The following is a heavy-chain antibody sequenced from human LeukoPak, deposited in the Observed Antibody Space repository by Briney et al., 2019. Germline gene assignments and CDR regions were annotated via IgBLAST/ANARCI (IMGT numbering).Heavy chain of an antibody. V-gene: IGHV3-30*03. Sequence: GGSLRLSCAASGFTFSSYGMHWVRQAPGKGLEWVAVISYDGSNKYYADSVKGRFTISRDNSKNTLYLQMNSLRAEDTAVYYCARGQLRGNTIFGVVTYIKRYYYMDVWGKGTTVTVSS. D-gene: IGHD3-3*01. CDR3: ARGQLRGNTIFGVVTYIKRYYYMDV. J-gene: IGHJ6*03. CDR1: GFTFSSYG. CDR2: ISYDGSNK.